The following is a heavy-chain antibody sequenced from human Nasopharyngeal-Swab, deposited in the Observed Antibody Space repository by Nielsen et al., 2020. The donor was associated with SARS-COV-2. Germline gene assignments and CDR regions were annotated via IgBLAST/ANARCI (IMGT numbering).Heavy chain of an antibody. J-gene: IGHJ3*02. V-gene: IGHV1-18*01. Sequence: ASVKVSCKASGSTFISFGINWVRQAPGQGLEGMGWISPYNSNTNYAQKLQGRVLMTTDSSTYTSYMELRSLRSDDTAVDYCARGQGSWTRNAFDIWGQGTMVTVSS. CDR3: ARGQGSWTRNAFDI. D-gene: IGHD3/OR15-3a*01. CDR2: ISPYNSNT. CDR1: GSTFISFG.